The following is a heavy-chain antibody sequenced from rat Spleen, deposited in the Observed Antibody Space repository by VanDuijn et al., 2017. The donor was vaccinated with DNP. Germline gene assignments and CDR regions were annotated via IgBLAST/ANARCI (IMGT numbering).Heavy chain of an antibody. Sequence: EVQLVESGGGLVQPGRSLKLSCAASGFTFSDYTMAWVRQAPKKGLEWVATIIYDGSTTYYRDSVKGRFTIPRDNAESTLYLLMDSLRSEDTATYYCAREPIAAILFDYWGQGVMVTVSS. CDR2: IIYDGSTT. V-gene: IGHV5-17*01. CDR1: GFTFSDYT. D-gene: IGHD1-2*01. J-gene: IGHJ2*01. CDR3: AREPIAAILFDY.